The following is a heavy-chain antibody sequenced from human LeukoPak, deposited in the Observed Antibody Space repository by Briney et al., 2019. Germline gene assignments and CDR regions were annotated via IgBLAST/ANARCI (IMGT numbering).Heavy chain of an antibody. CDR2: IKSKTDGGTT. CDR1: GFTLSNAW. Sequence: GGSLRLSCSASGFTLSNAWMSWVRQAPGKGLEWVGRIKSKTDGGTTDYAAPVKGRFTISRDDSKNTLYLQMNSMKTEDTAVYYCTTDRYDILTGYTLNWGQGTLVTVSS. CDR3: TTDRYDILTGYTLN. D-gene: IGHD3-9*01. J-gene: IGHJ4*02. V-gene: IGHV3-15*01.